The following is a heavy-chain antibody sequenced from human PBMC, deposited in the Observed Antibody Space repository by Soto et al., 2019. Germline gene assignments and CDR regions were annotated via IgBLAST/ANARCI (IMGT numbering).Heavy chain of an antibody. Sequence: GASVEVSCKASGDTFTSYYMHWVRQAPGQGLEWMGIINPSFQGQVTISADKSITTTYLQWSSLKASDTAIYYCAASIFYYGMDVWGQGTTVTVSS. CDR1: GDTFTSYY. CDR2: IN. J-gene: IGHJ6*02. V-gene: IGHV5-51*03. CDR3: AASIFYYGMDV.